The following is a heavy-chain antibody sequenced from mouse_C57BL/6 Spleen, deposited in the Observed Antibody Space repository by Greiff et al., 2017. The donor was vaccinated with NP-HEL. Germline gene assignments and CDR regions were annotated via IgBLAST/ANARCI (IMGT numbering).Heavy chain of an antibody. CDR1: GYTFTSYW. Sequence: QVQLKQPGAELVRPGSSVKLSCKASGYTFTSYWMHWVKQRPIQGLEWIGNIDPSDSETHYNQKFKDKATLTVDKSSSIAYMQLSSLTSEDSAVYYCARTPVDWYFDVWGTGTTVTVSS. J-gene: IGHJ1*03. CDR2: IDPSDSET. V-gene: IGHV1-52*01. D-gene: IGHD1-1*01. CDR3: ARTPVDWYFDV.